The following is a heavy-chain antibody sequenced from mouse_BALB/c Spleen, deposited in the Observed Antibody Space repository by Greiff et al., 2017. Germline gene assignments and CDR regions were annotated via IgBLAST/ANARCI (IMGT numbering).Heavy chain of an antibody. V-gene: IGHV5-12-2*01. J-gene: IGHJ2*01. CDR1: GFTFSSYT. CDR2: ISNGGGST. Sequence: EVMLVESGGGLVQPGGSLKLSCAASGFTFSSYTMSWVRQTPEKRLEWVAYISNGGGSTYYPDTVKGRFTISRDNAKNTLYLQMSSLKSEDTAMYYCARHEGSYFDYWGQGTTLTVSS. CDR3: ARHEGSYFDY.